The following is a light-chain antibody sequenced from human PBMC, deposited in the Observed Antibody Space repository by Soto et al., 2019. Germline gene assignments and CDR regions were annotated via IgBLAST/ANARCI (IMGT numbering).Light chain of an antibody. CDR1: QTIMTY. Sequence: DIQMTQSPSSLSASVGDEVTITCRASQTIMTYLNWYQLKPGKPPRLLIYAASSLQSGVPSRFSGSGSGTDFTLTITSLQPEDFATYSCQQSYNSPQTFDQGTRWIS. V-gene: IGKV1-39*01. CDR2: AAS. CDR3: QQSYNSPQT. J-gene: IGKJ1*01.